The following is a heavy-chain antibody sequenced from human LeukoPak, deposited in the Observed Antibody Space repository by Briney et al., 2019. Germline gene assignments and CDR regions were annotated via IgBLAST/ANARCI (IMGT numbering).Heavy chain of an antibody. J-gene: IGHJ4*02. CDR3: ARVSLSSGCLSN. D-gene: IGHD6-19*01. V-gene: IGHV3-74*01. Sequence: GGSLRLSCAASGVTYRSYWMHWVRQAPGKGLVWVSRISSDESITSYADSVKGRFTISRDNAKNTLFLHMNGLRAEDTAVYYCARVSLSSGCLSNWGQGTLVTVSS. CDR2: ISSDESIT. CDR1: GVTYRSYW.